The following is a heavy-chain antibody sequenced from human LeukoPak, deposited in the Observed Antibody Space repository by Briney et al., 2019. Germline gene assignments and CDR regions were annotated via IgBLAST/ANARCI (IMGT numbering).Heavy chain of an antibody. CDR2: SRNKANSYTT. CDR3: ARGDSSGYSLGC. J-gene: IGHJ4*02. V-gene: IGHV3-72*01. CDR1: GFTFSDHY. D-gene: IGHD3-22*01. Sequence: GGSLRLSCTASGFTFSDHYMDWVRQAPGKGLEWAARSRNKANSYTTEYAASVKGRFSISRDDSKNSLYLQMNSLKTEDTAVYYCARGDSSGYSLGCWGQGTLVTVSS.